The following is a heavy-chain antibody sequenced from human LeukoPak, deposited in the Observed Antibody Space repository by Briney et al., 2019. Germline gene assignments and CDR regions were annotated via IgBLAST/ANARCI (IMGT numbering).Heavy chain of an antibody. D-gene: IGHD3-10*01. CDR1: DGSINGYY. CDR2: IYYTGST. V-gene: IGHV4-59*01. J-gene: IGHJ3*02. CDR3: ARSDGYGLVGI. Sequence: PSETLSLTCTVSDGSINGYYWSWIRQSAGKGLESLGYIYYTGSTNYNPSLKSRVTMSVDTSRNQFFLRLSSVTAADTAVYYCARSDGYGLVGIWGQGTMVTVSS.